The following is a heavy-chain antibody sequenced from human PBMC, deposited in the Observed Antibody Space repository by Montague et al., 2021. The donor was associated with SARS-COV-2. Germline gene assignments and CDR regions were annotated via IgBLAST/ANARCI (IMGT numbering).Heavy chain of an antibody. J-gene: IGHJ6*02. D-gene: IGHD3-9*01. V-gene: IGHV4-34*01. CDR2: INHSGST. CDR3: KGPHYDILTGPPTDV. Sequence: SETLSLTCAVYGGSFSGYYWSWIRQPPGKGLEWIGEINHSGSTNYNPSLKSRVTISVDTSKNQFSLKLSSVTAADTAVYYCKGPHYDILTGPPTDVWGQGTTVTVSS. CDR1: GGSFSGYY.